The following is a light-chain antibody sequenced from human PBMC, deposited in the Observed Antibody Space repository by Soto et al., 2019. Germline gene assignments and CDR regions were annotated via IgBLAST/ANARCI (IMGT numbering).Light chain of an antibody. CDR2: DVT. Sequence: QSALTQPASVSGSPGQSITISCTGTSSDVGGYNYVSWYQQHPGKAPKLMIYDVTYRPSGVSNRFSGSKSGNTASLTISGLQAGDEADYYCSSYTSSSTYVFGTGTNFTVL. V-gene: IGLV2-14*01. CDR1: SSDVGGYNY. J-gene: IGLJ1*01. CDR3: SSYTSSSTYV.